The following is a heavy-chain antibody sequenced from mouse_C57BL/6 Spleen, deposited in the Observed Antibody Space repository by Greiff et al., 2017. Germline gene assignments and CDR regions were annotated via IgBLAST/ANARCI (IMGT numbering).Heavy chain of an antibody. CDR2: IYPGSGST. CDR1: GYTFTSYW. J-gene: IGHJ2*01. Sequence: VQLQQSGAELVKPGASVKMSCKASGYTFTSYWITWVKQRPGQGLEWIGDIYPGSGSTNYNEKFKSKATLTVDTSSSTAYMQLSSLTSEDSAVYYCARGAYYSNYDFDYWGQGTTLTVSS. V-gene: IGHV1-55*01. D-gene: IGHD2-5*01. CDR3: ARGAYYSNYDFDY.